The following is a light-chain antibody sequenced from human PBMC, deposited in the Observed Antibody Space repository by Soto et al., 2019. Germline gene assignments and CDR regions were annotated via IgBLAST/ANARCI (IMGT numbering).Light chain of an antibody. CDR3: MQSIRLPYT. J-gene: IGKJ2*01. CDR1: QTLQRSAGKTH. Sequence: DIVMIQTPLSLSVTPGQPASISCKSSQTLQRSAGKTHLYWYLQKPGQPPQLLISEVSNRFSGVPDKFSGSGSGTDFTLKISRVEAEDVGVYYCMQSIRLPYTFGQGTKLEIK. V-gene: IGKV2D-29*01. CDR2: EVS.